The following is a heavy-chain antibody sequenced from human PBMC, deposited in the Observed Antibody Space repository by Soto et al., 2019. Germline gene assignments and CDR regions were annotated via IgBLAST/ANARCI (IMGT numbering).Heavy chain of an antibody. D-gene: IGHD1-26*01. CDR3: ATTPRIAGGITIDY. CDR1: GGTLSTYA. CDR2: IIPILGTT. V-gene: IGHV1-69*01. J-gene: IGHJ4*02. Sequence: QVPLVQSGAEVKKPGSSVKVSCKASGGTLSTYAFSWVRQAPGQGLEWMGGIIPILGTTNYTQKFQGRGTITADESTSTGYMVLSTLRSDDTAVYYCATTPRIAGGITIDYWGQGTLVTVSS.